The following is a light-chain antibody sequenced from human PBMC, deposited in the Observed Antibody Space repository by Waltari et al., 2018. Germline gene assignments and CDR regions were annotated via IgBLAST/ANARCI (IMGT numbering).Light chain of an antibody. CDR1: GGSLVNNS. V-gene: IGLV6-57*04. Sequence: NFLLTQPHSVSESPGTTVIISCTRSGGSLVNNSVQWYQHRPGSAPSIVIYEDDQRPSGVPDRFSGSIDSSSNSASLTISGLKTEDEADYYCQSYTSSAVFGGGTKLTV. CDR2: EDD. J-gene: IGLJ3*02. CDR3: QSYTSSAV.